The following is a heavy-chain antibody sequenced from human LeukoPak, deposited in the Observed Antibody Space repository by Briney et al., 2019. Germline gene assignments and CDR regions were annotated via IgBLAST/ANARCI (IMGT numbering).Heavy chain of an antibody. J-gene: IGHJ6*04. CDR3: ARSHTSRWSYLDY. CDR2: ISYDGSNK. D-gene: IGHD6-13*01. Sequence: PGGSLRLSCAASGFTFSSNAMHWVRQAPGKGLEWVAVISYDGSNKYYADSVKGRFTISRDNSKITLYLQMNSLRTEDTAVYYCARSHTSRWSYLDYWGKGTTVTVSS. CDR1: GFTFSSNA. V-gene: IGHV3-30-3*01.